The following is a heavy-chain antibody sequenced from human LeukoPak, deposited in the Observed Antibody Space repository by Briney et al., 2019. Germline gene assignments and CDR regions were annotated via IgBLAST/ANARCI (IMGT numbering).Heavy chain of an antibody. Sequence: GGSLRLSWAASGFPFSSYSMNWARQAPGKGLEWVSSFSSSISYIYSADSVKGRFTISGDNAKNSLYLQMNSLRAEDTAVYYCARDGVYDFWSGYQTTFDYWGQGTLVTVSS. CDR1: GFPFSSYS. D-gene: IGHD3-3*01. J-gene: IGHJ4*02. CDR2: FSSSISYI. V-gene: IGHV3-21*01. CDR3: ARDGVYDFWSGYQTTFDY.